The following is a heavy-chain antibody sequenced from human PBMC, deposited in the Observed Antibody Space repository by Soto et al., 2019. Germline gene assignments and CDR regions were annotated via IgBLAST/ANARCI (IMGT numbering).Heavy chain of an antibody. Sequence: ASVKVSCKASGYTFTSYAMHWVRQAPGQRLEWMGWINAGNGNTKYSQKFQGRVTITRDTSASTAYMELSSLRSEDTAVYYCARDQYYYDSSGYYLDAFDIWGKGTMVTVSS. J-gene: IGHJ3*02. V-gene: IGHV1-3*01. D-gene: IGHD3-22*01. CDR2: INAGNGNT. CDR3: ARDQYYYDSSGYYLDAFDI. CDR1: GYTFTSYA.